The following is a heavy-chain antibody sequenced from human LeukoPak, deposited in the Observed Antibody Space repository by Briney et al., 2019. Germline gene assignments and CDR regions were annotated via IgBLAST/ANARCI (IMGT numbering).Heavy chain of an antibody. D-gene: IGHD3-22*01. V-gene: IGHV3-23*01. Sequence: GGSLRLSCAASGFTFSSYAMSWVRQAPGKGLEWVSAISGSGGSTYYADSVKGRSTISRDNSKNTLYLQMNSLRAEDTAVYYCAKDYPSPYYCDSSSHFDYWGQGTLVTVSS. CDR3: AKDYPSPYYCDSSSHFDY. CDR2: ISGSGGST. CDR1: GFTFSSYA. J-gene: IGHJ4*02.